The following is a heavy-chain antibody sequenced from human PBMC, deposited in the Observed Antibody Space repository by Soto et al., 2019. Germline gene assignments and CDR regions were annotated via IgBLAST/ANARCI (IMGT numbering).Heavy chain of an antibody. J-gene: IGHJ5*02. Sequence: QVQLQESGPGLVKPSQTLSLTCTVSGGSISSGGYYWSWIRQHPGKGLEWIGYIYYSGSTYYNPSPKSRVTISVDTSKNQFSLKLSSVTAADTAVYYCARVDAAARRRRWFDPWGQGTLVTVSS. V-gene: IGHV4-31*03. CDR2: IYYSGST. D-gene: IGHD6-13*01. CDR1: GGSISSGGYY. CDR3: ARVDAAARRRRWFDP.